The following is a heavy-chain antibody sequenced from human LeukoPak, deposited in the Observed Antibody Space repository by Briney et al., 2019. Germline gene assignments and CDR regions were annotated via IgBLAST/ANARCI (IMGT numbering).Heavy chain of an antibody. V-gene: IGHV5-51*01. J-gene: IGHJ3*02. D-gene: IGHD2-2*02. CDR3: ARPYCSSTSCYNTLGAAAGRGLGAFDI. Sequence: TGESLKISCKGSGYSFTSYWIGWVRQMPGKGLEWMGIIYPGDSDTRYSPSFQGQVTISADKSISTAYLQWSSLKASDTAMYYCARPYCSSTSCYNTLGAAAGRGLGAFDIWGQGTMVTVSS. CDR1: GYSFTSYW. CDR2: IYPGDSDT.